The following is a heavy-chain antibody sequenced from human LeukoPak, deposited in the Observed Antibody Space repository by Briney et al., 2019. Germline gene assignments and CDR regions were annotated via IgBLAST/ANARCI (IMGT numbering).Heavy chain of an antibody. CDR2: INPNSGGT. Sequence: ASVKVSCKASGYTFTGYYMHWVRQAPGQGLEWMGRINPNSGGTNYAQKFQGRVTMTRDTSISTAYMELSRLRSDDTAVYYCARDQSRRGKRHDYWGQGTLVTVSS. V-gene: IGHV1-2*06. CDR3: ARDQSRRGKRHDY. CDR1: GYTFTGYY. J-gene: IGHJ4*02.